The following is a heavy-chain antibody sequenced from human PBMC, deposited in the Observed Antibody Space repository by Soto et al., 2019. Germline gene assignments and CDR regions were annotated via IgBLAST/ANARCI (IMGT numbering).Heavy chain of an antibody. CDR1: GGTFDNFI. CDR3: VSNGTCSSSLSQYSGMDV. V-gene: IGHV1-69*01. D-gene: IGHD2-15*01. Sequence: QVQLVQSGAEVKEPGSSVRVSCKASGGTFDNFIMNWVRQTPGRGLEWMGGIVPMLGTPTYAEKFKGRVTISATGSTSTMYMEVTSQITEDTAIYYCVSNGTCSSSLSQYSGMDVWGQGTTVTVS. CDR2: IVPMLGTP. J-gene: IGHJ6*02.